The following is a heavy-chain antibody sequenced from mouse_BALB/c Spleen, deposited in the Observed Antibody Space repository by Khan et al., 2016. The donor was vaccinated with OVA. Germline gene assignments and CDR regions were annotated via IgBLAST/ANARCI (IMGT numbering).Heavy chain of an antibody. Sequence: DVQLQESGPGLVKPSQSLSLTCTVTGYSITSGYGWNWIRQFPGNQLEWMGYISYSGSTNYNPSLKSRISITRDTSKNQFFLQLTSVTTEDTATYYCARTARIKYWGQGTTLTVAS. CDR2: ISYSGST. D-gene: IGHD1-2*01. CDR3: ARTARIKY. CDR1: GYSITSGYG. V-gene: IGHV3-2*02. J-gene: IGHJ2*01.